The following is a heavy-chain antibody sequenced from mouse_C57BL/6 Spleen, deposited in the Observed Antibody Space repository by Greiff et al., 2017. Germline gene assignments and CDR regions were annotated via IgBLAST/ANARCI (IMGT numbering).Heavy chain of an antibody. J-gene: IGHJ3*01. Sequence: EVQVVESGGGLVKPGGSLKLSCAASGFTFSSYTMSWVRQTPEKRLEWVATISGGGGNTYYPDSVKGRFTISRDNAKNTLYLQMSSLRSEDTALYYCARPLYYSTSWFAYWGQGTLVTVSA. CDR1: GFTFSSYT. D-gene: IGHD2-5*01. CDR3: ARPLYYSTSWFAY. CDR2: ISGGGGNT. V-gene: IGHV5-9*01.